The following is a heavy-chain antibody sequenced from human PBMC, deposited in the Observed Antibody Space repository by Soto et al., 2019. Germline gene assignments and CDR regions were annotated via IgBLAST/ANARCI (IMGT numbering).Heavy chain of an antibody. D-gene: IGHD2-2*01. CDR1: GFPFSSYV. V-gene: IGHV3-23*01. Sequence: EVQLLESGGGLVQRGGSLRLSCAASGFPFSSYVMSWVRQAPGKGLEWVSGITGGGSNTFYADSVKGRFTISRDNSKNTLFLQKNSPGAQDPAVYYCAKGSNKWSRSLLGRYFGYWGQVIRVTVSS. CDR2: ITGGGSNT. CDR3: AKGSNKWSRSLLGRYFGY. J-gene: IGHJ4*02.